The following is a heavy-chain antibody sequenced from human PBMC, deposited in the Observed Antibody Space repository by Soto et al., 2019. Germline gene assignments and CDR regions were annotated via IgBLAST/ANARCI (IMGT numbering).Heavy chain of an antibody. V-gene: IGHV3-49*04. D-gene: IGHD3-22*01. CDR3: TRDIYDATGKYFDH. CDR1: GFSFAEYA. Sequence: EVQLVESGGGLVQPGRSLRLSCTASGFSFAEYAVSWVRQAPGKGLEWVGSIRTKAYRETTKYAASVEGRFTISRDDSKTTAYLQMNGLTIEDTAVYYCTRDIYDATGKYFDHWGQGTLVTVSS. CDR2: IRTKAYRETT. J-gene: IGHJ4*02.